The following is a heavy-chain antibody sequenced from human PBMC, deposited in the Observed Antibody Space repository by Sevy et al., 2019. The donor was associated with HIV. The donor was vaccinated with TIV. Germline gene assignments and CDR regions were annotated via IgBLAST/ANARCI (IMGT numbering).Heavy chain of an antibody. CDR2: IRYEGSNK. CDR3: AKVPAGGTTLYYYYYMDV. Sequence: GGCLRLSCAASGFTFSSYGMHWVRQAPGKGLEWVAFIRYEGSNKYYADSVKGRFTISRDNSKNTLYLQMNSLRAEDTAVYYCAKVPAGGTTLYYYYYMDVWGKGTTVTVSS. CDR1: GFTFSSYG. D-gene: IGHD1-7*01. V-gene: IGHV3-30*02. J-gene: IGHJ6*03.